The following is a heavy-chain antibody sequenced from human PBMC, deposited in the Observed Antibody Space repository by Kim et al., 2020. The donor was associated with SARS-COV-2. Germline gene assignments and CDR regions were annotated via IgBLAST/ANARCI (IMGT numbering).Heavy chain of an antibody. J-gene: IGHJ6*02. CDR3: ARDLGIVVTMVYYYDYYGMDV. Sequence: GGSLRLSCAASGFTFSSYWMHWVRQAPGKGLVWVSRINSDGSSTSYADSVQGRFTISRDNAKNTLYLQMNSLRAEDTAVYYCARDLGIVVTMVYYYDYYGMDVWGQGTTVTVSS. D-gene: IGHD5-12*01. V-gene: IGHV3-74*01. CDR2: INSDGSST. CDR1: GFTFSSYW.